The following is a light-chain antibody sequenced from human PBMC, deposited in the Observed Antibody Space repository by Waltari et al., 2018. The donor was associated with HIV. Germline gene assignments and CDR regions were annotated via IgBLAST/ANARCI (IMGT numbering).Light chain of an antibody. CDR1: QNIGNS. J-gene: IGKJ1*01. CDR2: DAT. CDR3: QQYHTYPHT. V-gene: IGKV1-8*01. Sequence: AIRMIQSPFPLSASTGARVSLSCRASQNIGNSLAWYQQKPGSAPELLIYDATSVQSGVPSRFSGSGSGTEFTLTISCLQSEDLTTYFCQQYHTYPHTFGQGTTVELK.